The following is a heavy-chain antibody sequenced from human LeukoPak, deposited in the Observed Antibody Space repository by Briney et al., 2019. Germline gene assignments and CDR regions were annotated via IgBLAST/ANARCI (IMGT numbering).Heavy chain of an antibody. D-gene: IGHD1-1*01. CDR1: GFRFSSYT. CDR2: MKEDGSEI. V-gene: IGHV3-7*01. J-gene: IGHJ5*02. CDR3: ARGGARPLDS. Sequence: GGSLRLSCVAPGFRFSSYTMSWVRQAPGKGLERVAKMKEDGSEISYVDSVKRRFATCRDNAKNSLCLQMSSLTVEYTAVHYCARGGARPLDSWGQGTLVTVSS.